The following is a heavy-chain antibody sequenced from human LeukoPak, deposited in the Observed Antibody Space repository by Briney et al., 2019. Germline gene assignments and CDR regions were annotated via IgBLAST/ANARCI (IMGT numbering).Heavy chain of an antibody. CDR2: TKEDGSVT. Sequence: GGSLRLSCAASGFTFSTSWMDWVRQAPGKGLEWVANTKEDGSVTHYVDSAKGRFTISRDNARSSLYLQMDSLRVEDTAIYYCSRSLNYWGPGILVTVSS. V-gene: IGHV3-7*01. CDR1: GFTFSTSW. CDR3: SRSLNY. J-gene: IGHJ4*02.